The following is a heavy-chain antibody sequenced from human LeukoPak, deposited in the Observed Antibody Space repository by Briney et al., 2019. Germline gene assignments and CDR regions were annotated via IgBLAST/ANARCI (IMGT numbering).Heavy chain of an antibody. CDR1: GGTFSSYA. CDR2: ISVYNGNT. V-gene: IGHV1-18*01. J-gene: IGHJ4*02. CDR3: ARESRIVVATYATQGFDY. D-gene: IGHD2-21*01. Sequence: GASVKVSCKASGGTFSSYAISWVRQAPGQGLEWMGWISVYNGNTNYAQNLQGRVTMTTDTSTSTAYMELRSLRSDDTAVYYCARESRIVVATYATQGFDYWGQGTLVTVSS.